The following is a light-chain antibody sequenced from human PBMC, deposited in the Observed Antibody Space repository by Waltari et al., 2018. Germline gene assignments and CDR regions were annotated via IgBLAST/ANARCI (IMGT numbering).Light chain of an antibody. Sequence: EIVLTQSPATLSLSPGERATLSCRASQSVSSSLAMYQQKHGQAPRLLIYDASTRATGIPARFSHSGSGTDFTRTINSLEPEDFAVYYCQQRSDWPALTVGGGTKVEIK. J-gene: IGKJ4*01. CDR3: QQRSDWPALT. CDR1: QSVSSS. CDR2: DAS. V-gene: IGKV3-11*01.